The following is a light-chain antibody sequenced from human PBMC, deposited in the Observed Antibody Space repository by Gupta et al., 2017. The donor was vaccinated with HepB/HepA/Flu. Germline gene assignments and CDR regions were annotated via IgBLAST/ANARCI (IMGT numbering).Light chain of an antibody. CDR3: MQTLQTPWT. CDR2: SGS. CDR1: QSLLHNYGYNY. V-gene: IGKV2-28*01. Sequence: DIVMTQSPLSLSVTTGEPASISCRSSQSLLHNYGYNYLIWYLQKPGQSPQVLIYSGSRRASGVPGRFSGSGSGTDFTLKISRVAAEDVGVYYCMQTLQTPWTFGQGTRVEI. J-gene: IGKJ1*01.